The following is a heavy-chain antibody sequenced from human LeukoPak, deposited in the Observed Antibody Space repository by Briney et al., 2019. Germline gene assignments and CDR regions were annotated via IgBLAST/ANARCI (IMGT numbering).Heavy chain of an antibody. CDR2: IWYDGSTK. D-gene: IGHD3-10*01. CDR3: AKDEEGVDAFDI. J-gene: IGHJ3*02. V-gene: IGHV3-33*06. Sequence: GRSLRLSCAASGFTFSSYVMHWVRQAPGKGLEWVAVIWYDGSTKYYADSVKGRFTISRDNSRNTLYLQMNSLRAEDTAVYFCAKDEEGVDAFDIWGQGTMSPSLQ. CDR1: GFTFSSYV.